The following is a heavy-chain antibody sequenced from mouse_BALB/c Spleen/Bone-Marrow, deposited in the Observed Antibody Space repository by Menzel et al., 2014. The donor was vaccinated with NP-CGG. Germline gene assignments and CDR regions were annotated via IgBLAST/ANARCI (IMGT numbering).Heavy chain of an antibody. CDR1: GYTFTSYW. J-gene: IGHJ4*01. CDR3: ARQITTVDYAMDY. CDR2: INPSTGYT. V-gene: IGHV1-7*01. Sequence: QVQLQQSGAELAKPGASAKMSCKASGYTFTSYWMHWVKQRPGQGLEWIGYINPSTGYTGYNQKFKDKATLTADKSSSTAYMQLSSLTSEDSAVYYCARQITTVDYAMDYWGQGTSVTVSS. D-gene: IGHD1-1*01.